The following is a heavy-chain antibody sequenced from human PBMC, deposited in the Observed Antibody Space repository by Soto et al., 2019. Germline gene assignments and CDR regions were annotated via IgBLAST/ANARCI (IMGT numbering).Heavy chain of an antibody. CDR3: ASSNGYYDFWSGYYLAVRIRGMDV. Sequence: ASVKVSCKASGGTFSSYAISWVRQAPGQGLEWMGGIIPIFGTANYAQKFQGRVTITADESTSTAYMELSSLRSEDPAVYCCASSNGYYDFWSGYYLAVRIRGMDVWGQGTTVTVSS. CDR1: GGTFSSYA. D-gene: IGHD3-3*01. V-gene: IGHV1-69*13. J-gene: IGHJ6*02. CDR2: IIPIFGTA.